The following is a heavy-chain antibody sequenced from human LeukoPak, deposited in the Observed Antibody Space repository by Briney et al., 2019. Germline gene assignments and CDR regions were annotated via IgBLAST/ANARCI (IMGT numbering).Heavy chain of an antibody. D-gene: IGHD5-12*01. Sequence: GASVKVSCKASGYTFTSYGISWVRQAPGQGLEGMGWISAYNGNTNYAQKLQGRVTMTTDTSTSTAYMELRSLRSDDTAVYYCARSNSGYGGYNWFDPWGQGTLVTVSS. CDR1: GYTFTSYG. CDR2: ISAYNGNT. V-gene: IGHV1-18*01. J-gene: IGHJ5*02. CDR3: ARSNSGYGGYNWFDP.